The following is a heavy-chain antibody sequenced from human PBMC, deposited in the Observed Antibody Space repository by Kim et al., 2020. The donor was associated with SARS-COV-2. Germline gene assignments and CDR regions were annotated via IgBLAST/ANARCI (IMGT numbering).Heavy chain of an antibody. Sequence: RFTISRDNAKNSLYLQMNSLRAEDTAVYYCARGGGFGRLGELSLGKFDYWGQGTLVTVSS. D-gene: IGHD3-16*02. V-gene: IGHV3-11*06. J-gene: IGHJ4*02. CDR3: ARGGGFGRLGELSLGKFDY.